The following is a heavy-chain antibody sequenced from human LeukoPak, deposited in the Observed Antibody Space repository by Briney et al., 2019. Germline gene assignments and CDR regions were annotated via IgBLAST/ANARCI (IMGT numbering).Heavy chain of an antibody. J-gene: IGHJ5*02. D-gene: IGHD6-19*01. V-gene: IGHV1-8*01. Sequence: ASVKVSCKASGYTFTSCDINWVRQATGQGLEWMGWMNPNSGNTGYAQKFQGRVTMTRNTSISTAYMELSSLRSEDTAVYYCARDSYSSGWYGGIRAGWFDPWGQGTLVTVSS. CDR2: MNPNSGNT. CDR3: ARDSYSSGWYGGIRAGWFDP. CDR1: GYTFTSCD.